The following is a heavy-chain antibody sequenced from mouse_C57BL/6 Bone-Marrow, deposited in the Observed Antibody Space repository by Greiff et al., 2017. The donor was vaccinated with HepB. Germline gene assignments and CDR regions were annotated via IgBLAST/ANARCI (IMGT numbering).Heavy chain of an antibody. CDR1: GFSLTSYG. D-gene: IGHD1-1*01. Sequence: QVQLQQSGPGLVQPSQSLSITCTVPGFSLTSYGVHWVRQSPGKGLEWLGVIWRGGSTDYNAAFMSRLSITKDNSKSQVFFKMNGLQADDTAIYYCATYYYGSSYVRYWYFDVWGTGTTVTVSS. CDR3: ATYYYGSSYVRYWYFDV. J-gene: IGHJ1*03. V-gene: IGHV2-5*01. CDR2: IWRGGST.